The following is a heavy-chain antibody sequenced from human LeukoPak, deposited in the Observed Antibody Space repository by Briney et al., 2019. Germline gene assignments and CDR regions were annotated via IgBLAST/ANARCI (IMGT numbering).Heavy chain of an antibody. D-gene: IGHD6-19*01. CDR2: ISYDGSNK. V-gene: IGHV3-30*18. J-gene: IGHJ4*02. CDR1: GFTFSSYG. Sequence: PGGSLRLSCAASGFTFSSYGMHWVRKAPGKGLEWVAVISYDGSNKYYADSVKGRFTISRDNSKNTLYLQMNSLRAEDTAVYYCAKDNGSGWGQGTLVTVSS. CDR3: AKDNGSG.